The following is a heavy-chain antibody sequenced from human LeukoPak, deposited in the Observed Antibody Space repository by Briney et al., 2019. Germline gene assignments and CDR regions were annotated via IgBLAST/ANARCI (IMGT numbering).Heavy chain of an antibody. CDR3: ARGRPNYGVYYYYYMDV. CDR1: GDSISSGSYY. Sequence: MSSETLSLTCTVSGDSISSGSYYWNWIRQPAGKGLEWIGRIYTSRSTNYNPSLKSRVTISVDTSKNQFSLKLSSVTAADTAVYYCARGRPNYGVYYYYYMDVWGKGTTVTVSS. J-gene: IGHJ6*03. CDR2: IYTSRST. D-gene: IGHD4-17*01. V-gene: IGHV4-61*02.